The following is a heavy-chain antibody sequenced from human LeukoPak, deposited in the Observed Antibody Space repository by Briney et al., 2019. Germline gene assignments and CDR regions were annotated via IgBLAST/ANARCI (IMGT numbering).Heavy chain of an antibody. D-gene: IGHD4-17*01. CDR1: GFTFSSYS. Sequence: PGGSLRLSCAASGFTFSSYSMNWVRQAPGKGLEWVSYISSSSSTIYYADSVKGRFTISRDSAKNSLYLQMNSLRAEDTAVYYCASGTVTRGSDYWGQGTLVTVSS. CDR3: ASGTVTRGSDY. CDR2: ISSSSSTI. J-gene: IGHJ4*02. V-gene: IGHV3-48*01.